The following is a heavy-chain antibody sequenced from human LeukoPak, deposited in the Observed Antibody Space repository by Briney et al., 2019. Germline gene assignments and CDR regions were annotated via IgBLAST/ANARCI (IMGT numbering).Heavy chain of an antibody. Sequence: PGGSLRLSCAASGFTFSSHWMHWVRQAPGKGLVWVSRIDSHGTNTIDADSVKGRFSISRDNAKNTVYLQMNSLRAEDTALYYCVREGYGPGNYPFDYWGQGILVTVSP. J-gene: IGHJ4*02. CDR1: GFTFSSHW. D-gene: IGHD3-10*01. CDR2: IDSHGTNT. V-gene: IGHV3-74*01. CDR3: VREGYGPGNYPFDY.